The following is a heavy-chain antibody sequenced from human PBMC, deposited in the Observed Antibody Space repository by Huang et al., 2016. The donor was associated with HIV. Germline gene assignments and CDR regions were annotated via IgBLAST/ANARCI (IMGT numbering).Heavy chain of an antibody. J-gene: IGHJ5*02. CDR2: YEHYDSES. V-gene: IGHV5-51*01. CDR1: GYKFSSYW. CDR3: TRLFPELESFYTPLYRGGTHNWFDP. D-gene: IGHD3-10*01. Sequence: EVQLVQSGAEVRKPGESLRISCKTSGYKFSSYWIAWVRQTPGRGLEWMGSYEHYDSESGYRRAFERKVTRSVDKSNNPAFLQWGGLKASDSALYFCTRLFPELESFYTPLYRGGTHNWFDPWGQGTLVIVS.